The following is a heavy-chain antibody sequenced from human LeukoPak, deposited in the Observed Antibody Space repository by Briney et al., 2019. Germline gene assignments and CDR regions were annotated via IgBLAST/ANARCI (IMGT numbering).Heavy chain of an antibody. CDR2: ISWNSGSI. CDR3: AKATVTDVGYFDY. J-gene: IGHJ4*02. D-gene: IGHD4-17*01. CDR1: GIIFDDYA. V-gene: IGHV3-9*01. Sequence: GGSLRLSCAASGIIFDDYAMHWVRQAPGKGLEGVSGISWNSGSIGYADSVKGRFTISRDNAKNSLYLQMNSLRAEDTALYYCAKATVTDVGYFDYWGQGTLVTVSS.